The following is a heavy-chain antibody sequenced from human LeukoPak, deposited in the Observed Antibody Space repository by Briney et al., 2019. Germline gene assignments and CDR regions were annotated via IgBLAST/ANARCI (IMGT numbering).Heavy chain of an antibody. CDR3: TRNSGWYGLS. CDR2: IGGTGGNI. J-gene: IGHJ1*01. V-gene: IGHV3-23*01. CDR1: GLSFSNYA. Sequence: PGGSLRLSCAASGLSFSNYAMYWVRQAPGKGLEWVSAIGGTGGNIFYTDSVKGRFTISRDNSKNTLYLHLNSLRGEDTAVYYCTRNSGWYGLSWGQGTLVTVSS. D-gene: IGHD6-19*01.